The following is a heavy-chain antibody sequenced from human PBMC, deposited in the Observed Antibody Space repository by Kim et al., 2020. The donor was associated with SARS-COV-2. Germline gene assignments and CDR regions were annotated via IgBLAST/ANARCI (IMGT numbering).Heavy chain of an antibody. V-gene: IGHV1-3*01. CDR3: ARVGLELWRTNDY. CDR2: INAGNGNT. J-gene: IGHJ4*02. D-gene: IGHD2-8*01. Sequence: ASVKVSCKASGYTFTSYAMHWVRQAPGQRLEWMGWINAGNGNTKYSQKFQGRVTITRDTSASTAYMELSSLRSEDTAVYYCARVGLELWRTNDYWGQGTLVTVSS. CDR1: GYTFTSYA.